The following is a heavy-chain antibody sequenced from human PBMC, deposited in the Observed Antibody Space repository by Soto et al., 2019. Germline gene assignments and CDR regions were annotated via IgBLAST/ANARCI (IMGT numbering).Heavy chain of an antibody. CDR2: ISYDGSNK. J-gene: IGHJ4*02. CDR1: GFTFSSYG. Sequence: QVQLVESGGGVVQPGRSLRLSCAASGFTFSSYGMHWVRQAPGKGLEWVAVISYDGSNKYYADSVKGRFTISRDNSKNTLYLQMNSLRAEDTAVYYCAKDWTTVTPSDYWGQGTLVTVSS. D-gene: IGHD4-17*01. V-gene: IGHV3-30*18. CDR3: AKDWTTVTPSDY.